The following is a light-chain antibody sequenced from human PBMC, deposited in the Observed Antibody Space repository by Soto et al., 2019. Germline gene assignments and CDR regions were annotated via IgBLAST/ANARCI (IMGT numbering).Light chain of an antibody. CDR2: GAS. V-gene: IGKV3-15*01. Sequence: EIVMTQSPVTLSVSPGERATLSCRASQSVSINLAWYQQKLGQAPRLLIYGASTRATGIPARFSGSGSGTEFTLTISSLQSEDFAVYSCQQYNNWPPTFGQGTKVEIK. J-gene: IGKJ1*01. CDR3: QQYNNWPPT. CDR1: QSVSIN.